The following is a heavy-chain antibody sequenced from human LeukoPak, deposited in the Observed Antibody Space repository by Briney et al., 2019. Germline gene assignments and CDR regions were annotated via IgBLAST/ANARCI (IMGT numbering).Heavy chain of an antibody. Sequence: GGSLRLSCAASGFSLSSYHMHWVRQAPGEGPEWVAVTSYDGSNQYYADSVKGRFTISRDNSKNTLYLQMNSLRPEDTAVYYCAKDLLLAYEASNYGTDVWGQGTSVTVSS. V-gene: IGHV3-30*18. CDR2: TSYDGSNQ. J-gene: IGHJ6*02. D-gene: IGHD3-22*01. CDR3: AKDLLLAYEASNYGTDV. CDR1: GFSLSSYH.